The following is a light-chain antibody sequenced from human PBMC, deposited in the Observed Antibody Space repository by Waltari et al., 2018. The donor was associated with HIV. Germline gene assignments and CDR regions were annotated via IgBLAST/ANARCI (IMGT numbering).Light chain of an antibody. CDR2: DNN. CDR3: GTWDSSLSAVV. CDR1: SSNIANNY. Sequence: QSVLTQPPSVSAAPRQKVTISCSGSSSNIANNYVSWYQKLPGPAPKPLIYDNNKRPSGIPDRFSGSKSGTAATLGITGLQTGDEAYYYCGTWDSSLSAVVFGGGTKVTVL. J-gene: IGLJ2*01. V-gene: IGLV1-51*01.